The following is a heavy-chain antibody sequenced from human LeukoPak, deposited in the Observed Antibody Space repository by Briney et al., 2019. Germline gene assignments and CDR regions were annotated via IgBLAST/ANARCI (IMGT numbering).Heavy chain of an antibody. D-gene: IGHD3-22*01. Sequence: GGSLRLSCAASGFIVSCTYMSRVRQAPGKGLQWVSTLYSGATTYDADSVRGRFTISRDNSKNTLFLQMNSLRAEDTAVYYCARITTIGYFESWGQGTLVTVSS. CDR3: ARITTIGYFES. CDR1: GFIVSCTY. V-gene: IGHV3-53*01. J-gene: IGHJ4*02. CDR2: LYSGATT.